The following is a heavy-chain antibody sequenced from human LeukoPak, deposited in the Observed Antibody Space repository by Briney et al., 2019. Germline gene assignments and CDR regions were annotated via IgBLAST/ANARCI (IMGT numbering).Heavy chain of an antibody. CDR3: ARREWRLNWFDP. CDR1: GVSISSYY. V-gene: IGHV4-4*07. J-gene: IGHJ5*02. Sequence: PSETLSLTCTVSGVSISSYYWSWIRQPAGKGLEWIGRIYTSGSTNYNPYLKSRVTISVDTSKNQFSLKLSSVTAADTAVYYCARREWRLNWFDPWGQGTLVTVSS. D-gene: IGHD3-3*01. CDR2: IYTSGST.